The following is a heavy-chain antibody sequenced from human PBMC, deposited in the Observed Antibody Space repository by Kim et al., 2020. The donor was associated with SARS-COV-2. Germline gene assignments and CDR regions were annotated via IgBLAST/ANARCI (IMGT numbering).Heavy chain of an antibody. CDR1: GFTFSNYA. J-gene: IGHJ4*02. D-gene: IGHD1-1*01. CDR2: ISGSGGST. Sequence: GGSLRLSCAASGFTFSNYAMSWVRQAPGKGLEWVSTISGSGGSTYYADSVKGQFTISRDNSKNTLYLQMNSLRAEDTAVYYCAKEGTRFTKPFDYWGQGTLVTVSS. CDR3: AKEGTRFTKPFDY. V-gene: IGHV3-23*01.